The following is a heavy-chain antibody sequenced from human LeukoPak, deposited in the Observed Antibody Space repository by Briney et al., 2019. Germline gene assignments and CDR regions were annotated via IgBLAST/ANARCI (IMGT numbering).Heavy chain of an antibody. Sequence: GGSLRLSCAASGFTVNSNYMNWVRQAPGKGLEWVSVLYSDGRTYYADSVKGRFTISRDTSKNTLYLQVNSLRAEDTAIYYCARGGGYYPIDYWGQGALVTVSS. CDR1: GFTVNSNY. CDR2: LYSDGRT. J-gene: IGHJ4*02. D-gene: IGHD1-26*01. CDR3: ARGGGYYPIDY. V-gene: IGHV3-53*01.